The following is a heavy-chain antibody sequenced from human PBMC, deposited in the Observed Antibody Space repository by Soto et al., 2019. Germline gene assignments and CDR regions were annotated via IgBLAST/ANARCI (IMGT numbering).Heavy chain of an antibody. CDR1: GFTFSSYW. CDR2: IKQDGSEK. Sequence: GSLRLSCAASGFTFSSYWMSWVRQAPGKGLEWVANIKQDGSEKYYVDSVKGRFTISRDNAKNSLYLQMNSLRAEDTAVYYCARDRHGMADIVVVVAYYYYYYMDVWGKGTTVTVSS. CDR3: ARDRHGMADIVVVVAYYYYYYMDV. V-gene: IGHV3-7*01. D-gene: IGHD2-15*01. J-gene: IGHJ6*03.